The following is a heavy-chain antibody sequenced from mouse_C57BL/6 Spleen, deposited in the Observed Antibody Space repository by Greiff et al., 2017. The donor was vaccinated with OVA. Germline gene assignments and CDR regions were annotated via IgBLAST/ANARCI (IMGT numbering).Heavy chain of an antibody. CDR3: QLYYYGSSYYFDY. CDR2: IDPSDSET. Sequence: QVQLQQPGAELVRPGSSVKLSCKASGYTFTSYWMHWVKQRPIQGLEWIGNIDPSDSETHYNQKFKDKATLTVDKSSSTAYMQLSSLTSEDSAVYYCQLYYYGSSYYFDYWGQGTTLTVSS. J-gene: IGHJ2*01. CDR1: GYTFTSYW. V-gene: IGHV1-52*01. D-gene: IGHD1-1*01.